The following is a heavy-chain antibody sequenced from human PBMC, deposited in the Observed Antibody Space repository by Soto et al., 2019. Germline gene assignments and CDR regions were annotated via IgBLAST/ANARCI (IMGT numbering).Heavy chain of an antibody. CDR2: ISYDGSNK. V-gene: IGHV3-30-3*01. D-gene: IGHD3-16*01. CDR3: ARGGRIYYGMDV. Sequence: QVQLVESGGGVVQPGRSLRLSCAASGFIFSSYAMHWVRQAPGKGLEWVAVISYDGSNKYYADSVKGRFTISRDNSKNTLYLQMHSLRAEDTAVYYCARGGRIYYGMDVWGQGTTVTVSS. J-gene: IGHJ6*02. CDR1: GFIFSSYA.